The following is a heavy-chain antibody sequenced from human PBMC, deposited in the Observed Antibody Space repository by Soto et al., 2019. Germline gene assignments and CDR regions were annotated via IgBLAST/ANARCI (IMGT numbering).Heavy chain of an antibody. D-gene: IGHD6-6*01. CDR2: ISTYNGDA. J-gene: IGHJ6*02. Sequence: QAQLEQSGAEVKKPGASVKFSCKSSGYTFSTSGTSWVRQAPGQGLEWMGWISTYNGDANYAQRFQGRVTMTTDTSTSTTFMELRSLRSDDTAVYYCAREGPRPYYYYGMDVWGQGTTVTVSS. V-gene: IGHV1-18*01. CDR1: GYTFSTSG. CDR3: AREGPRPYYYYGMDV.